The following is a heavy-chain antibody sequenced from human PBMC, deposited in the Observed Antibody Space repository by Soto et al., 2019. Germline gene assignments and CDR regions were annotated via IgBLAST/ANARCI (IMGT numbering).Heavy chain of an antibody. Sequence: GGSLILSCAASGFTFSSSWMHWVRQAPGKGLEWVSYISSSSSYTNYADSVKGRFTISRDNAKNSLYLQMNSLRAEDTAVYYCAREYCTNGVCPWGQGTLVTVSS. J-gene: IGHJ5*02. CDR2: ISSSSSYT. V-gene: IGHV3-21*05. CDR1: GFTFSSSW. CDR3: AREYCTNGVCP. D-gene: IGHD2-8*01.